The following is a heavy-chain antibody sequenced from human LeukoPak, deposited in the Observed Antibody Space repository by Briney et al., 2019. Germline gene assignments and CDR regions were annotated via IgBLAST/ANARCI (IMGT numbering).Heavy chain of an antibody. J-gene: IGHJ4*02. CDR1: GYTLTSYG. CDR3: ARDLERYYDLEGRSGY. V-gene: IGHV1-18*01. D-gene: IGHD3-3*01. CDR2: ISAHNGNA. Sequence: ASVKVSCKTSGYTLTSYGINWVRQAPGQGLEWTGMISAHNGNANYAQKFQGRVTMTTDTLATTAYMELRSLRSDDTAVYYCARDLERYYDLEGRSGYWGQGTLVTVSS.